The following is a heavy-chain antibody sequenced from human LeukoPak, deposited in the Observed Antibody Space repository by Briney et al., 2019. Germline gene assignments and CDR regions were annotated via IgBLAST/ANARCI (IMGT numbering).Heavy chain of an antibody. CDR1: GFTVSSNY. Sequence: GGSLRLSCAASGFTVSSNYMSWVRQAPGRGLEWVSSISSSTSYICYADSVKGRFTISRDNAKNSLYLQMNSLRAEDTAVYYCARDGSFWSGFHAFDLWGQGTVVTVSS. V-gene: IGHV3-21*01. CDR2: ISSSTSYI. J-gene: IGHJ3*01. CDR3: ARDGSFWSGFHAFDL. D-gene: IGHD3-3*01.